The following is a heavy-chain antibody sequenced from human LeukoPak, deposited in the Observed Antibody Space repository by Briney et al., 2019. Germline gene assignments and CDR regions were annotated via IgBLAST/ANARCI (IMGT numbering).Heavy chain of an antibody. CDR1: GFTFSSYA. CDR2: ISYDGSNK. D-gene: IGHD3-22*01. CDR3: ARLSDYYDSRRAFDI. J-gene: IGHJ3*02. V-gene: IGHV3-30-3*01. Sequence: PGGSLRLSCAASGFTFSSYAMHWVRQAPGKGLEWVAVISYDGSNKYYADSVKGRFTISRDNSKNTLYLQMNSLRAEDTAVYYCARLSDYYDSRRAFDIWGQGTMVTVSS.